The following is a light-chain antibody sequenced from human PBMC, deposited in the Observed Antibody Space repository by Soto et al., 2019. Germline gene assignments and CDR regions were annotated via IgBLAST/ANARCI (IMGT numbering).Light chain of an antibody. J-gene: IGKJ5*01. Sequence: EIIMTQSPATLSVSPGERATLSCRASQSVRNNLAWYQQKPGQAPRLLSYYASTRATGIPARFSGSGSGTEFTLTISSLQSEDFALYYCQQYNNWPPITFGQGTRLEIK. CDR1: QSVRNN. CDR2: YAS. CDR3: QQYNNWPPIT. V-gene: IGKV3-15*01.